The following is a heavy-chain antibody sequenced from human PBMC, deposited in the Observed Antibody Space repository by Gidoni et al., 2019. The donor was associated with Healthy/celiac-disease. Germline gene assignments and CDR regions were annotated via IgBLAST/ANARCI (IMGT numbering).Heavy chain of an antibody. CDR3: AREGGVVVVAATPWWFDP. CDR1: GGTFSSYT. J-gene: IGHJ5*02. V-gene: IGHV1-69*08. CDR2: IIPILGIA. D-gene: IGHD2-15*01. Sequence: QVQLVQSGAEVKKPGSSVKVSCQASGGTFSSYTISWVRQAPGQGLEWMGRIIPILGIANYAQKFQGRVTITADKSTSTAYMELSSLRSEDTAVYYCAREGGVVVVAATPWWFDPWGQGTLVTVSS.